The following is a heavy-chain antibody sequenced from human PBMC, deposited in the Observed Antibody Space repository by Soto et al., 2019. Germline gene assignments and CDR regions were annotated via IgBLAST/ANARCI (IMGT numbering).Heavy chain of an antibody. CDR1: GYSFTSYW. CDR3: ARHDSSSSSDYFDY. Sequence: PGESLKISCKGSGYSFTSYWIGWVRQMPGKGLEWMGIIYPGDSDTRYSPSFQGQVTMSADMSISTAYLQWSSLKASDTAMYYCARHDSSSSSDYFDYWGQGTLVTVSS. D-gene: IGHD6-6*01. V-gene: IGHV5-51*01. CDR2: IYPGDSDT. J-gene: IGHJ4*02.